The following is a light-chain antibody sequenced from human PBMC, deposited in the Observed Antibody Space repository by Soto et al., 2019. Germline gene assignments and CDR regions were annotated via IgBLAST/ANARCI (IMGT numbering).Light chain of an antibody. CDR1: SSDVGGYNY. Sequence: PGTERGSISQAVTISCTGTSSDVGGYNYVSWYQQHPGKAPKLMIYEVSNRPSGVSNRFSGSKSGNTASLTISGLQAEDEADYYFSSYTRSSTPLYVCGTETKITVL. CDR3: SSYTRSSTPLYV. J-gene: IGLJ1*01. CDR2: EVS. V-gene: IGLV2-14*01.